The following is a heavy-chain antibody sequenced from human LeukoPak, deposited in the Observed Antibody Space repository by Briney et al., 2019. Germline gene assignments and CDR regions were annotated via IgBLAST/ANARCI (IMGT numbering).Heavy chain of an antibody. D-gene: IGHD2-21*01. Sequence: PSETLSLTCTVSGGSISSRRHYWGWIRQSPGKGLEWIGRIYYSGSTLYNPSLKSRVTISVDTSKNQFSLMLDSVTAADTAVYYCALWGGGGFDIWGQGTMVTVSS. V-gene: IGHV4-39*01. J-gene: IGHJ3*02. CDR3: ALWGGGGFDI. CDR1: GGSISSRRHY. CDR2: IYYSGST.